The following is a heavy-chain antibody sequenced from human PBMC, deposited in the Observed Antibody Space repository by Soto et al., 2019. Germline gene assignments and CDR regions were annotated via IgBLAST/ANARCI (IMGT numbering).Heavy chain of an antibody. Sequence: EVQVLESGGGLVQPGGSLRLSCAASGFTFNNYAMNWVRQAPGKGLEWVATISATGGSTYYADSVKGRFTISRENSKHTLYLQMNGLRVEDTAVYYCSKDRLAGNFASWGQGTQVTVSS. CDR2: ISATGGST. V-gene: IGHV3-23*01. CDR1: GFTFNNYA. CDR3: SKDRLAGNFAS. J-gene: IGHJ4*02.